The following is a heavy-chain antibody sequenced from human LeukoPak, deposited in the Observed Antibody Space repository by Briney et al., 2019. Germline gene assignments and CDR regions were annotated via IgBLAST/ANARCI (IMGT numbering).Heavy chain of an antibody. CDR1: GFTFSTYT. CDR2: IRSSGSTI. J-gene: IGHJ4*02. V-gene: IGHV3-48*01. D-gene: IGHD3-16*01. Sequence: GGSLRLSCVASGFTFSTYTMNWVRQAPGKGLEWVSYIRSSGSTIYYADSVKGRFTISRDSAKNSLFLQMNSLRAEDTAVYYCAKPVAGDRYFDYWGQGTLVTVSS. CDR3: AKPVAGDRYFDY.